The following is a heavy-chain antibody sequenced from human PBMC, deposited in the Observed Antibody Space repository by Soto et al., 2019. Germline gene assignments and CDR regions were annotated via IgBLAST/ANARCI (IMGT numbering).Heavy chain of an antibody. D-gene: IGHD3-10*01. J-gene: IGHJ5*02. Sequence: GGSLRLSCAASGFTFSSYTRSWVRQDPGKGLEWVAVIWYDGSTKFYADSVKGRFTISRDNSKNTLYLQMNSLRAEDSAVYYCARDTYGSGSYYPHHWGQGTQVTVSS. V-gene: IGHV3-33*08. CDR2: IWYDGSTK. CDR3: ARDTYGSGSYYPHH. CDR1: GFTFSSYT.